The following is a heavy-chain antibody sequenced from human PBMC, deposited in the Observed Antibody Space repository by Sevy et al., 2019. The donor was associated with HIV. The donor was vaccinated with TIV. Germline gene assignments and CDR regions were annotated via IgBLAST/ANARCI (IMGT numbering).Heavy chain of an antibody. D-gene: IGHD1-26*01. J-gene: IGHJ4*02. CDR2: ISGSGGST. Sequence: GGYLRLSCAASGFTFSSYAMSWVRQAPGKGLEWVSAISGSGGSTYYADSVKGRFTISRDNSKNTLYLQMNSLRAEDTAVYYCAKDQEVGATNESDYWGQGSLVTVSS. V-gene: IGHV3-23*01. CDR1: GFTFSSYA. CDR3: AKDQEVGATNESDY.